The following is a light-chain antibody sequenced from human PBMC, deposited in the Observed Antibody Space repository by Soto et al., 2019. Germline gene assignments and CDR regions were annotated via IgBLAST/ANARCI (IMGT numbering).Light chain of an antibody. CDR2: GAS. Sequence: EIVLTQSTGTLSLSPGERATLSCRASQSVSSSYLAWHQQKPGQAPRLLIYGASSRATGIPDRFSGSGSGTDFTLTISRLEPEDFAVYYCQQYGSSPYTFGQGTKLEIK. CDR1: QSVSSSY. J-gene: IGKJ2*01. V-gene: IGKV3-20*01. CDR3: QQYGSSPYT.